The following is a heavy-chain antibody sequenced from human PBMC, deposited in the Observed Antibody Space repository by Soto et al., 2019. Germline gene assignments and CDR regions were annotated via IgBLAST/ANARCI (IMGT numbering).Heavy chain of an antibody. Sequence: GGSLRLSCAASGFTFSSYAMSWVRQAPGKGLEWVSAISGSGGSTYYADSVKGRFTISRDNSKNTLYLQMNSLRAEDTAVYYCAKGRYCTNGVCHFDYWGQGTLVTVSS. J-gene: IGHJ4*02. D-gene: IGHD2-8*01. V-gene: IGHV3-23*01. CDR3: AKGRYCTNGVCHFDY. CDR2: ISGSGGST. CDR1: GFTFSSYA.